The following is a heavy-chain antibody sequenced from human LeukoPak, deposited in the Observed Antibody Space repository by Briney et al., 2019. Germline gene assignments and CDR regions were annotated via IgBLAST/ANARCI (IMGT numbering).Heavy chain of an antibody. V-gene: IGHV3-64*01. CDR2: ISSNGGTT. CDR1: GFTFSSDA. Sequence: GGSLRLSCAASGFTFSSDAMHWGRQAPGKGLEYVSAISSNGGTTHYGNSVKGRFTISRDNSKNTLYLQMGSLRAEDMAVYFCARSSGYGYYFDYWGQGTLVTVSS. CDR3: ARSSGYGYYFDY. D-gene: IGHD3-22*01. J-gene: IGHJ4*02.